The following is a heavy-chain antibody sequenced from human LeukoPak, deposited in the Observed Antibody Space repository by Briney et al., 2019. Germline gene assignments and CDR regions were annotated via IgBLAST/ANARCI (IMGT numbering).Heavy chain of an antibody. J-gene: IGHJ4*02. D-gene: IGHD3-9*01. V-gene: IGHV3-7*01. CDR3: ARDGFDEGLYFDY. CDR2: INQDGSEK. Sequence: GGSLRLSCAASGFTFSSYAMSWVRQAPGKGLERVANINQDGSEKYYVDSVKGRFIISRDNAKNSLYLQMNSLRAEDTAVYYCARDGFDEGLYFDYWGQGNLVTVSS. CDR1: GFTFSSYA.